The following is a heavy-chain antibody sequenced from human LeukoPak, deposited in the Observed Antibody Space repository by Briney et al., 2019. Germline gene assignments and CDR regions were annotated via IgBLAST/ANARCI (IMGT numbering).Heavy chain of an antibody. V-gene: IGHV4-59*12. J-gene: IGHJ5*02. CDR1: GGSISSYY. D-gene: IGHD3-22*01. CDR2: IYYSGST. CDR3: ARGAPMDSSGYYYDWFDP. Sequence: PSETLSLTCTVSGGSISSYYWSWIRQPPGKGLEWIGYIYYSGSTNYNPSLKSRVTISVDRSKNQFSLKLSSVTAADTAVYYCARGAPMDSSGYYYDWFDPWGQGTLVTVSS.